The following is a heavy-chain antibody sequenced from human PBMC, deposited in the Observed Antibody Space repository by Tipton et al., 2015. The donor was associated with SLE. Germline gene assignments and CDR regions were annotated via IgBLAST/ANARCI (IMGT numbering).Heavy chain of an antibody. CDR2: IYTSGST. V-gene: IGHV4-61*02. D-gene: IGHD6-13*01. Sequence: TLSLTCTVSGASISSGSTYWSWIRRPAGKGLEWIGRIYTSGSTDYNPSLKSRVTISADRPKNQLSLHLTSVTAADTAVYFCARGDSAYSSSWFYFYYGMDVWGQGTTVTVSS. CDR3: ARGDSAYSSSWFYFYYGMDV. CDR1: GASISSGSTY. J-gene: IGHJ6*02.